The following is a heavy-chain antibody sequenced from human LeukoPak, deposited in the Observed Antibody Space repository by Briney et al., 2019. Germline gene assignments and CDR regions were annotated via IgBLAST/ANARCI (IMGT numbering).Heavy chain of an antibody. CDR2: ISNNGGYT. J-gene: IGHJ4*02. CDR1: GFTFSSSA. CDR3: ASGRREDLREVTASGYDY. D-gene: IGHD2-21*02. V-gene: IGHV3-23*01. Sequence: QPGGSLRLSCAASGFTFSSSAMSWVRQAPGKGLEWVSAISNNGGYTYYADSVKGRFTISRDNSKKTQYLQMNSLRDEDTAVYYCASGRREDLREVTASGYDYWGPGTLVTVSS.